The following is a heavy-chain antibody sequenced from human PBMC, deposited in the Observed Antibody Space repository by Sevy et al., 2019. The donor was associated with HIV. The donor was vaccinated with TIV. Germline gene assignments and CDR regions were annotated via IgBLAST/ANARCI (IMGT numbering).Heavy chain of an antibody. CDR1: GFTFTDYF. Sequence: GALRLSCAASGFTFTDYFMGWVRQAPGKGLEWVANIDQDGSQKNYVDSVKGRFTISRDNAKNSVYLQMNRLRVDDTAVYYCARELWPGDYWGQGTLVTVSS. CDR3: ARELWPGDY. D-gene: IGHD2-21*01. V-gene: IGHV3-7*01. J-gene: IGHJ4*02. CDR2: IDQDGSQK.